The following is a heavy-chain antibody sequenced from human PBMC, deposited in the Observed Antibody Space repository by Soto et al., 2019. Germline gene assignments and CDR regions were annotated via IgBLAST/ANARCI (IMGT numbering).Heavy chain of an antibody. V-gene: IGHV3-23*01. Sequence: EVQLLESGGGLAQPGGSLRLSSAASGFTFSRYPMSWVRQAPGQGLEWVSGIVASGGITYYADSVKGRFTISRDNSKNTLYLQMNSLRAEDTAVYYCAKNSAATIRVGYDYWGQGTLVTVSS. CDR1: GFTFSRYP. J-gene: IGHJ4*02. CDR3: AKNSAATIRVGYDY. CDR2: IVASGGIT. D-gene: IGHD5-12*01.